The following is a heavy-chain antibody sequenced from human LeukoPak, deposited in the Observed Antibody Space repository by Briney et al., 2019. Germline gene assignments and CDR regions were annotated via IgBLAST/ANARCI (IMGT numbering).Heavy chain of an antibody. J-gene: IGHJ2*01. CDR3: ARGSGSGNWYFDL. CDR1: GGSISSYY. D-gene: IGHD2-15*01. CDR2: IYYDGST. Sequence: SETLSLTCTVSGGSISSYYWSWIRQPPGKGLEWIGYIYYDGSTNYNPPLKSRVSISVDTSKNQFSLKLSSVTAADTAVYYCARGSGSGNWYFDLWGRGTLVTVSS. V-gene: IGHV4-59*01.